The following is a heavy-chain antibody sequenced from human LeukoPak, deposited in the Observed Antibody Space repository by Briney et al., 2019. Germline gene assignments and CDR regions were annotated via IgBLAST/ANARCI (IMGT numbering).Heavy chain of an antibody. CDR2: IDPSDSYI. CDR1: GXSFSSYC. CDR3: ASPRKYTSGWYEDY. J-gene: IGHJ4*02. D-gene: IGHD6-19*01. Sequence: GESLKISFKGSGXSFSSYCITWVRQMPGKGLEWMGRIDPSDSYINYSPSFQGHVTISADKSISTAYLQWSSLRASDTAMYYCASPRKYTSGWYEDYWGQGTLVTVSS. V-gene: IGHV5-10-1*01.